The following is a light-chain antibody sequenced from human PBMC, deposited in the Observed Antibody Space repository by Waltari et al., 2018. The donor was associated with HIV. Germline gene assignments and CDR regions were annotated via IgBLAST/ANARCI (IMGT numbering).Light chain of an antibody. CDR2: ANN. J-gene: IGLJ2*01. CDR1: TSNIGAGYA. V-gene: IGLV1-40*01. Sequence: QSLLTQPPSVSGAPGQRVTIPCTGRTSNIGAGYAVHWYHQVPGTAPKLVNYANNKRASGVPDRFSGSKFGPSASLAITGLQAEDEGTYYCQSYDSGSSGSVFGGGTKLTVL. CDR3: QSYDSGSSGSV.